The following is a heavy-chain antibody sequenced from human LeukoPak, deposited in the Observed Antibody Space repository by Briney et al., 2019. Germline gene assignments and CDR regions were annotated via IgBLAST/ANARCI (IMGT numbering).Heavy chain of an antibody. V-gene: IGHV4-34*01. D-gene: IGHD5-24*01. CDR1: GGSFSGYY. J-gene: IGHJ5*02. CDR2: INHSGST. Sequence: SETLSLTCAVYGGSFSGYYWSWIRQPPGKGLEWIGEINHSGSTNYNPSLKSRVTISVDTSKNQFSLKLSSVTAADTAVYYCARARGVWYPYNSWFDPWGQGTLVTVSS. CDR3: ARARGVWYPYNSWFDP.